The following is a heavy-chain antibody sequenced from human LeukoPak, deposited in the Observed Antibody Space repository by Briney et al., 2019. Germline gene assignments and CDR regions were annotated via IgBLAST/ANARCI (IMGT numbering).Heavy chain of an antibody. Sequence: GGSLRLSCAASGFTFSSYAMNWVRQAPGKGLEWLSCISSGSSIIYYADSVKGRSTISRDNAKNSLYLQMNSLRAEDTAVYYCASGSYGQFDYWGQGTLVTVSS. J-gene: IGHJ4*02. D-gene: IGHD5-18*01. CDR3: ASGSYGQFDY. V-gene: IGHV3-48*01. CDR1: GFTFSSYA. CDR2: ISSGSSII.